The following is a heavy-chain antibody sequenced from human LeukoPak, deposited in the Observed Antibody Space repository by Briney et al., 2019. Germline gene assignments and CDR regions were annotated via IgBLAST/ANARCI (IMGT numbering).Heavy chain of an antibody. Sequence: LRLSXVVSGFRFSDYWMHWVRKAPGKGLVWVSGIKTDGSDRRYADFVTGRFTISRDNAKNTLFLQMNSLRAEDTAVYYCIRDFLTVTTNDYWGQGTLVTVSS. CDR3: IRDFLTVTTNDY. D-gene: IGHD4-11*01. CDR2: IKTDGSDR. J-gene: IGHJ4*02. CDR1: GFRFSDYW. V-gene: IGHV3-74*01.